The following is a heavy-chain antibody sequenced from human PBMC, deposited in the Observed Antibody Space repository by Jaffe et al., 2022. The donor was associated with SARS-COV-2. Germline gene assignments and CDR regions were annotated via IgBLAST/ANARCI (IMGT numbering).Heavy chain of an antibody. D-gene: IGHD6-13*01. V-gene: IGHV4-61*02. J-gene: IGHJ4*02. CDR1: GGSISSGSYY. Sequence: QVQLQESGPGLVKPSQTLSLTCTVSGGSISSGSYYWSWIRQPAGKGLEWIGRIYTSGSTNYNPSLKSRVTISVDTSKNQFSLKLSSVTAADTAVYYCARERQQQLDDGFDYWGQGTLVTVSS. CDR2: IYTSGST. CDR3: ARERQQQLDDGFDY.